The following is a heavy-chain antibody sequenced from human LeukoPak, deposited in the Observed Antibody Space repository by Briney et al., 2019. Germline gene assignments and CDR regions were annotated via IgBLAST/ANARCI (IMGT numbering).Heavy chain of an antibody. CDR1: GFTFSSYE. CDR3: ARDLSGDYPKDSL. CDR2: ISSSGSTI. Sequence: PGGSLRLSCAASGFTFSSYEMNWVRQAPGKGLEWVSYISSSGSTIYYADSVKGRFTISRDNAKNSLYLQMNSLRADDTAVYYCARDLSGDYPKDSLWGQGTMVTVSS. D-gene: IGHD4-17*01. J-gene: IGHJ3*01. V-gene: IGHV3-48*03.